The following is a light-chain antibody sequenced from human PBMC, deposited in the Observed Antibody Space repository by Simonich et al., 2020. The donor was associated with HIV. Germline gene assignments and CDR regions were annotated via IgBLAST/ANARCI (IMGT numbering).Light chain of an antibody. CDR1: QSLVHSDGNTY. V-gene: IGKV2-30*02. CDR2: RVS. J-gene: IGKJ3*01. CDR3: MQALQTPFT. Sequence: VMTQSPLSLPVTLGQPASLSCRSSQSLVHSDGNTYLSWFQQRPGQSPRRLIYRVSNRDSGVPDRFSGSGSGTDVTLKISRVEAEDVGVYYCMQALQTPFTFGPGTKVDIK.